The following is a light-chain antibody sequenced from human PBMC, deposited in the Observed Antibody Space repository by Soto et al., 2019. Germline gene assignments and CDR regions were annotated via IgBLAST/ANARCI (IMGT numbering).Light chain of an antibody. Sequence: EIVLTQSPGPLYLSPGERATLSCRASQSVSSSYLAWYQQKPGQAPRLLIYADSNRATGIPARFSGSVSGRDFTLTISSLEPEEWSVYDCQQRYNWPITFGQGTRLEIK. CDR2: ADS. J-gene: IGKJ5*01. CDR1: QSVSSSY. CDR3: QQRYNWPIT. V-gene: IGKV3D-20*02.